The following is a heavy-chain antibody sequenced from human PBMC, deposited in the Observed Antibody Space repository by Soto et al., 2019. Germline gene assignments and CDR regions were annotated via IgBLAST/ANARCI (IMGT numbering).Heavy chain of an antibody. V-gene: IGHV3-23*01. CDR2: ISGSGGST. CDR3: VRGTPTPGLDI. J-gene: IGHJ6*02. CDR1: GFTFSSYA. D-gene: IGHD1-7*01. Sequence: GGSLRLSCAASGFTFSSYAMSWVRQAPGKGLEWVSAISGSGGSTYYADSVKGRFSTSRDSTRNSLYLNMDSLRVEDTATYYCVRGTPTPGLDIWGRGTTVTVSS.